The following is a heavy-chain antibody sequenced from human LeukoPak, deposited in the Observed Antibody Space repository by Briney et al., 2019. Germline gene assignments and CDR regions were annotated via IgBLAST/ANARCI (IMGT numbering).Heavy chain of an antibody. Sequence: ASVKVSCKASGYTFTSYGISWVRQAPGQGLEWMGWISAYNGNTNYAQKLQGRVTMTTDKSTSTAYMELSSLRSEDTAVYYCARGQGASVYQLLWAMDVWGKGTTVTVSS. D-gene: IGHD2-2*01. CDR3: ARGQGASVYQLLWAMDV. CDR2: ISAYNGNT. V-gene: IGHV1-18*01. J-gene: IGHJ6*03. CDR1: GYTFTSYG.